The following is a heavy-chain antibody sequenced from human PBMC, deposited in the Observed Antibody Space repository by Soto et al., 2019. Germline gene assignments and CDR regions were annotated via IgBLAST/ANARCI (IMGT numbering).Heavy chain of an antibody. CDR1: GFIFDDYA. J-gene: IGHJ4*02. CDR3: AKGPRSAYQVLYYFGY. V-gene: IGHV3-9*01. D-gene: IGHD2-2*01. Sequence: EVQLVESGGGLVQPGRSLRLSCAASGFIFDDYAMHWVRQAPGKGLEWVSGISWNSGSIGYADSVKGRFTISRDNAKNSLYLQINSLRTEDTALYYCAKGPRSAYQVLYYFGYWGQGTLVTVSS. CDR2: ISWNSGSI.